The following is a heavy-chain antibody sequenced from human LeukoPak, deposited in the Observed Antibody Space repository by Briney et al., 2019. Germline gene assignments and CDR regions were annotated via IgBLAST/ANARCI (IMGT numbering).Heavy chain of an antibody. CDR1: GFTFSSYD. J-gene: IGHJ6*02. CDR3: ARGYCSSTSCYYPNYYYGMDV. D-gene: IGHD2-2*01. CDR2: IGTAGDT. V-gene: IGHV3-13*04. Sequence: PGGSLRLSCAASGFTFSSYDMHWVRQATGKGLEWVSAIGTAGDTYYPGSVKGRFTISRENAKNSLHLQMNSLRAGDTAVYYCARGYCSSTSCYYPNYYYGMDVWGQGTTVTVSS.